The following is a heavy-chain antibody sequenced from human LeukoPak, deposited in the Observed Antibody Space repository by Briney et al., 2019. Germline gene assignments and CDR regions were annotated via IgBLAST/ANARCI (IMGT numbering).Heavy chain of an antibody. J-gene: IGHJ4*02. D-gene: IGHD6-19*01. Sequence: PGGSLRLSCEASGFSFTTYWMTWLRQAPGKGLEWVSAISGSGGSTYYADSVKGRFTISRDNSKNTLYLQMNSLRAEDTAVYYCAKDGFEIAVAARVEPFDYWGQGTLVTVSS. CDR2: ISGSGGST. V-gene: IGHV3-23*01. CDR1: GFSFTTYW. CDR3: AKDGFEIAVAARVEPFDY.